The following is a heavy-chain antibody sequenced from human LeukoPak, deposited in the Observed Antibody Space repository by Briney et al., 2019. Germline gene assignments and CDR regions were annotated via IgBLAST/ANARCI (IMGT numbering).Heavy chain of an antibody. CDR3: ASGDSSSWTGEK. D-gene: IGHD6-13*01. Sequence: PGGSLRLSCAASGFTFSSYAMSWVRQAPGKGLEWVSVIYSGGSTYYADSVKGRFTISRDNSKNTLYLQMNSLRAEDTAVYYCASGDSSSWTGEKWGQGTLVTVSS. J-gene: IGHJ4*02. CDR2: IYSGGST. V-gene: IGHV3-53*01. CDR1: GFTFSSYA.